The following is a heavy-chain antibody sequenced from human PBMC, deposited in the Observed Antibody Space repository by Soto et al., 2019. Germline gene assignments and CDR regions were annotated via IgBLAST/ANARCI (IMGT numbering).Heavy chain of an antibody. Sequence: SETLSLTCAVYGGSFSGYYWSWIRQPPGKGLEWIGEINHSGSTNYNPSLKSRVTISVDTSKNQFSLKLSSVTAADTAVYYCARGYSNQNYYYYYGMDVWGQGTTVTVSS. CDR3: ARGYSNQNYYYYYGMDV. CDR2: INHSGST. V-gene: IGHV4-34*01. CDR1: GGSFSGYY. D-gene: IGHD4-4*01. J-gene: IGHJ6*02.